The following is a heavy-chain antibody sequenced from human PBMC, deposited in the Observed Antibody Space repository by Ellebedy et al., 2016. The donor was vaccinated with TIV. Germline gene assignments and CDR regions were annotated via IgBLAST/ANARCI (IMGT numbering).Heavy chain of an antibody. D-gene: IGHD6-19*01. CDR2: IYYSGST. V-gene: IGHV4-39*01. J-gene: IGHJ4*02. CDR3: ARHLIRAVALDY. CDR1: GGSISSSSYY. Sequence: SETLSLTXTVSGGSISSSSYYWGWIRQPPGKGLEWIGSIYYSGSTYYNPSLKSRVTISVDTSKNQFSLKLSSVTAADTAVYYCARHLIRAVALDYWGQGTLVTVSS.